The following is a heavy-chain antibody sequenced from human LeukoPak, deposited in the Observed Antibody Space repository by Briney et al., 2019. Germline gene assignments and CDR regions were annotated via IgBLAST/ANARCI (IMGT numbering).Heavy chain of an antibody. V-gene: IGHV4-59*08. CDR3: GRQSVTGRNGLDV. CDR1: GGSIGTFY. CDR2: ISNTGIT. J-gene: IGHJ6*02. Sequence: SETLSLTCTVSGGSIGTFYWSWIREPPGKGLEYIGYISNTGITNYNPSLEGRVTISIDISNNQFSLQLSSVTAADTAVYYCGRQSVTGRNGLDVWGQGTTVTVSS. D-gene: IGHD5/OR15-5a*01.